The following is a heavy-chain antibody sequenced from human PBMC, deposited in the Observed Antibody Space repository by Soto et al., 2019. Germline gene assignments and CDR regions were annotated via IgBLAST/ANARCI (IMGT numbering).Heavy chain of an antibody. Sequence: SETLSLTCGVSGGTVASSHWWSWVSQSPSRGLEWIGNVYHTGDTNFNPSLQSRVTFSVDKSNNQFSLRLTSLTAADTAVYFCAREIVTAGGNNYFDPWGPGTLVTVSS. V-gene: IGHV4-4*02. CDR3: AREIVTAGGNNYFDP. J-gene: IGHJ5*02. CDR1: GGTVASSHW. D-gene: IGHD2-21*02. CDR2: VYHTGDT.